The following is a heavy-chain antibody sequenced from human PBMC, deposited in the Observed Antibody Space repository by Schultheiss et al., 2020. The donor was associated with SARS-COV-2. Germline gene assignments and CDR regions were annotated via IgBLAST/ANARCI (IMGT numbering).Heavy chain of an antibody. CDR2: IWYDGSNK. V-gene: IGHV3-30*02. J-gene: IGHJ4*02. CDR1: GFTFSSYG. Sequence: GESLKISCAASGFTFSSYGMHWVRQAPGKGLEWVAVIWYDGSNKYYADSVKGRFTISRDNSKNTLYLQMNSLRAEDTAVYYCAKDPRAVRGVLDYWGQGTLVTVSS. CDR3: AKDPRAVRGVLDY. D-gene: IGHD3-10*01.